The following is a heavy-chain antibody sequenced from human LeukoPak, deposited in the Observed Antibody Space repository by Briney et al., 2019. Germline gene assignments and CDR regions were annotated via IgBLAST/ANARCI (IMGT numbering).Heavy chain of an antibody. CDR2: IYYSGST. CDR3: SRQRSTSTYYFGLDV. D-gene: IGHD6-6*01. Sequence: SETLSLTCTVSGGSISSSSYYWGWIRQPPGKGLEWIGSIYYSGSTYYNPSLKSRVTISVDTSKNQFSLKLSSVTAADTAVYYCSRQRSTSTYYFGLDVWGQGTTVTVSS. J-gene: IGHJ6*02. V-gene: IGHV4-39*01. CDR1: GGSISSSSYY.